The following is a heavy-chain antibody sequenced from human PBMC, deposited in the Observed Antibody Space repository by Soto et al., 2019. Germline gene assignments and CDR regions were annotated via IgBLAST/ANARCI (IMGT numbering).Heavy chain of an antibody. D-gene: IGHD6-6*01. J-gene: IGHJ6*02. CDR1: GGTFSSYA. V-gene: IGHV1-69*01. Sequence: QVQLVQSGAEVKKPGSSVKVSCKASGGTFSSYAISWVRQAPGQGLEWMGGIIPIFGTANYAQKFQGRVTITADESTSTAYMERSSLRSEDTAVYYCASGLEELVRHYYYYGMDVWGQGTTVTVPS. CDR2: IIPIFGTA. CDR3: ASGLEELVRHYYYYGMDV.